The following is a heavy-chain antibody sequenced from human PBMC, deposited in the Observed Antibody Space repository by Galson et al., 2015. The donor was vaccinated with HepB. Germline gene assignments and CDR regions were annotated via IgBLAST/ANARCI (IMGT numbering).Heavy chain of an antibody. V-gene: IGHV3-33*08. CDR3: ASSSMTTVTGDAFDI. CDR1: GFTFSSYG. CDR2: IWYDGSNK. D-gene: IGHD4-17*01. Sequence: LRLSCAASGFTFSSYGMHWVRQAPGTGLEWVAVIWYDGSNKYYADSVKGRFTISRDNSKNTLYLQMNSLRAEDTAVYYCASSSMTTVTGDAFDIWGQGTMVTVSS. J-gene: IGHJ3*02.